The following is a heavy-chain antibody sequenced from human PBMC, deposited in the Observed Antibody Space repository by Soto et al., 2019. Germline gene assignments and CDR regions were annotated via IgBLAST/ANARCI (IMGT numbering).Heavy chain of an antibody. Sequence: AQRLSGARSVGILCRYRRWWDRQKTEKGLEWGSSISDSVGTSYYADYVKGRFTISRDNSKNTLYLQMNSLRAEETSIYSCAKRPRALTTLAFWGQGTLVPVS. CDR2: ISDSVGTS. J-gene: IGHJ4*02. V-gene: IGHV3-23*01. CDR3: AKRPRALTTLAF. D-gene: IGHD4-4*01. CDR1: VGILCRYR.